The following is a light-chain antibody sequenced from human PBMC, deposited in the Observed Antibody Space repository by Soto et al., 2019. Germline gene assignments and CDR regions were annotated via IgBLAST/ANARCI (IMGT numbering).Light chain of an antibody. J-gene: IGLJ3*02. CDR2: EGT. CDR3: CSYAGSRTFV. CDR1: SSDVGAYNL. Sequence: QSVLTQPASVSGSPGQSITVSCTGTSSDVGAYNLVSWYQQHPGKAPRLSIYEGTKRPSGISHRFSGSKSDNTASLTLSGLRAEDDAHYPCCSYAGSRTFVFGGGTKLTVL. V-gene: IGLV2-23*01.